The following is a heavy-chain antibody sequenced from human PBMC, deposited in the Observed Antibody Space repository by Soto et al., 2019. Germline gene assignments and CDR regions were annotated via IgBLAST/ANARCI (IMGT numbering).Heavy chain of an antibody. D-gene: IGHD6-6*01. CDR2: IYHSGST. J-gene: IGHJ6*02. Sequence: PSETLSLTCAVSGGSISSSNWWGWVRQPPGKGLEWIGEIYHSGSTNYNPSLKSRVTISVDKSKNQFSLKLSSVTAADTAVYYCARKRQLGYYYYYGMDVWGQGTTVTVSS. V-gene: IGHV4-4*02. CDR1: GGSISSSNW. CDR3: ARKRQLGYYYYYGMDV.